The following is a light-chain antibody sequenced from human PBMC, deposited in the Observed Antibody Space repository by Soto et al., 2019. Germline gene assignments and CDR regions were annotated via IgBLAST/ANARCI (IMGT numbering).Light chain of an antibody. CDR3: SSYTTSSSPCV. CDR1: SSDVGGYNY. V-gene: IGLV2-14*03. J-gene: IGLJ1*01. CDR2: DVS. Sequence: QSALTKPASVPGSPGQSITISCTGTSSDVGGYNYVSWYQQHPGKAPKLMIYDVSNRPSGISNRFSGSKSGNTASLTISGLQAEDEAEYYCSSYTTSSSPCVFGTGTKVTV.